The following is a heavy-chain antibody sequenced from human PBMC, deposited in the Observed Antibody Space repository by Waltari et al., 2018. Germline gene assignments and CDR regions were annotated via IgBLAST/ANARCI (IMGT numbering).Heavy chain of an antibody. CDR2: INPSGGNT. D-gene: IGHD3-10*01. CDR1: GYTFNSYY. V-gene: IGHV1-46*02. CDR3: ARGDYYTSGTPGAWFDP. Sequence: QVQLVQSGAEVKKPGASVKVSCKASGYTFNSYYIHWVRQAPEQGLEWMGIINPSGGNTSYAQKFQGRVTMTRDTSTSTVYMGLSSLRSEDTAVYYCARGDYYTSGTPGAWFDPWGQGALVTVSS. J-gene: IGHJ5*02.